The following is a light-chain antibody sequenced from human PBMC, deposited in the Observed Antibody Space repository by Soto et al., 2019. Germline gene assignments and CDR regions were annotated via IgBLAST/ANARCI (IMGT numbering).Light chain of an antibody. CDR3: QQYDDYSQYT. J-gene: IGKJ2*01. V-gene: IGKV1-5*03. CDR1: QSISYW. CDR2: EAS. Sequence: DIQMTQSPSTLSASVGDRVTITCRASQSISYWLAWYQRKPGRAPKLLIYEASTLESGVQSRFSGSGSGTEFTLPISSLQPDDFATYYCQQYDDYSQYTFGQGTKLEIK.